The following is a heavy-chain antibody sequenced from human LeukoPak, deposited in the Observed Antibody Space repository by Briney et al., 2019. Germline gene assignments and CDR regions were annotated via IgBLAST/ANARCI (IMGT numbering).Heavy chain of an antibody. Sequence: GGSLRLSCAASGFTFSNYWMNWVRQAPGKGLEWVANIKDDGSEKYYVDSVKGRFTISRDNAKNSLYLQMNSLRAEDTAVYYCARYSQHLNFDHWGQGTLVTVSS. CDR2: IKDDGSEK. CDR1: GFTFSNYW. V-gene: IGHV3-7*04. CDR3: ARYSQHLNFDH. D-gene: IGHD2-15*01. J-gene: IGHJ4*02.